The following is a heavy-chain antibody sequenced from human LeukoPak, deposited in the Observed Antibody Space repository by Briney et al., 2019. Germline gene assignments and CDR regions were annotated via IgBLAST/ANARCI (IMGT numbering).Heavy chain of an antibody. D-gene: IGHD3-10*01. V-gene: IGHV4-59*12. Sequence: SETLSLTCTVSGGSISSYYWSWIRQPPGKGLEWIGYIYYSGSTNYNPSLKSRVTISVDTSKNQFSLKLISVTAADTALYYCAREGPHGSGIYYNPLDYWGQGALVIVSS. CDR1: GGSISSYY. CDR3: AREGPHGSGIYYNPLDY. J-gene: IGHJ4*02. CDR2: IYYSGST.